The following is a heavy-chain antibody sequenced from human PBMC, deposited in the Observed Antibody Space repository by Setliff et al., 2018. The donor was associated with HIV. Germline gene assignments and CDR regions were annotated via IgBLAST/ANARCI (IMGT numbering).Heavy chain of an antibody. CDR3: AKRYGSGWPLDY. CDR2: IGFDGTEK. V-gene: IGHV3-30*02. D-gene: IGHD6-19*01. J-gene: IGHJ4*02. CDR1: GFTFSDYG. Sequence: RLSCAASGFTFSDYGIHWVRQAPGKGLEWVAFIGFDGTEKYYADSVKGRFTVSRDNSRNTVHLQMNSLRAEDTAVYYCAKRYGSGWPLDYWGQGTLVTV.